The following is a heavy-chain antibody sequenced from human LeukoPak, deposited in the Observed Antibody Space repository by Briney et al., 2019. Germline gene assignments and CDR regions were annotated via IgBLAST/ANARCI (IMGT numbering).Heavy chain of an antibody. CDR1: GDSVSSNSAA. Sequence: SQTLSLTCAISGDSVSSNSAAWNWIRQSPSRGLEWLGRTYYRSKWCNDYAVSVKSRVTINPDTSKNQFSLQLNSVTPEDTAVYYCAREPKTIKDSSGFPYFDYWGQGTLVTVSS. V-gene: IGHV6-1*01. D-gene: IGHD6-19*01. J-gene: IGHJ4*02. CDR3: AREPKTIKDSSGFPYFDY. CDR2: TYYRSKWCN.